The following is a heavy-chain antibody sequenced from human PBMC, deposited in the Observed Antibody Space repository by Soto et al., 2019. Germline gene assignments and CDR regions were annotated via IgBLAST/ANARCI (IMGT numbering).Heavy chain of an antibody. V-gene: IGHV3-23*01. Sequence: EVKLLESGGGLVQPGGSLRLSCGVSGFTVTSNGVSWVRQAPGKGLEWVSAISPNGQGIWYADSVKGRFTISRDISRNTVFLQMDSLRAEDTAVYYCAKDRQYSRDYFHYWRQGTLVTVSS. CDR2: ISPNGQGI. D-gene: IGHD2-21*01. CDR1: GFTVTSNG. CDR3: AKDRQYSRDYFHY. J-gene: IGHJ4*02.